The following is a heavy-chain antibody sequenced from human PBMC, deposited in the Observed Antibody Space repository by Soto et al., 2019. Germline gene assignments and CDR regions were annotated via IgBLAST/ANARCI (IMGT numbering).Heavy chain of an antibody. Sequence: GGSLRLSCAASGFTFSSYGMHWVRQAPGKGLEWVAVIWYDGSNKYYADSVKGRFTISRDNSKNTLYLQMNSLRAEDTAVYYCARGVGVITFGGVKGDYWGQGTLVTVSS. CDR1: GFTFSSYG. CDR2: IWYDGSNK. V-gene: IGHV3-33*01. D-gene: IGHD3-16*01. J-gene: IGHJ4*02. CDR3: ARGVGVITFGGVKGDY.